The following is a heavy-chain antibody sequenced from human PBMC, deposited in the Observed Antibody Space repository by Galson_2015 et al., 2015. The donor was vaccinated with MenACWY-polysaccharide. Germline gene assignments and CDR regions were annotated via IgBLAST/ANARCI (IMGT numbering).Heavy chain of an antibody. D-gene: IGHD3-22*01. Sequence: TLSRNCAVSGSATSSGVYSCRWIRLPRVEGLEWSAYIYHSGSTYYNPSLKIRVTISVDRSKNQLTLKLRSVTAADTAVYYCARATVPYSSGYFLPAFEIWGQGTMVTVSS. V-gene: IGHV4-30-2*01. J-gene: IGHJ3*02. CDR1: GSATSSGVYS. CDR3: ARATVPYSSGYFLPAFEI. CDR2: IYHSGST.